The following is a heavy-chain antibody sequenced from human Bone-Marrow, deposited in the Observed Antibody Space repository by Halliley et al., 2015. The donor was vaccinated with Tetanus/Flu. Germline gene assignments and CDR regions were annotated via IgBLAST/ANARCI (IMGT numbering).Heavy chain of an antibody. Sequence: EVQLVQSGAEVKKPGESLKISCKGSGYSFTTYWIGWVRQMPGKGLEWMGIIYPGDSDSRYSPSFQGQVTISADKSISTAYLQWSSLQASDSCLYYCSRHSSGVGRTIIIYYWGQGTLVSVSS. J-gene: IGHJ4*02. CDR3: SRHSSGVGRTIIIYY. CDR2: IYPGDSDS. D-gene: IGHD6-6*01. CDR1: GYSFTTYW. V-gene: IGHV5-51*01.